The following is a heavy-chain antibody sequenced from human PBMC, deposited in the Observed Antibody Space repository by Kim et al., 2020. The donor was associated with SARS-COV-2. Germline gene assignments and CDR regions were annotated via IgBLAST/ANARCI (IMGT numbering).Heavy chain of an antibody. CDR3: AKDYPRRGVVVIMATGADV. J-gene: IGHJ6*02. Sequence: RFTNSRDNAKNTLYLQMNSLRAEDTAVYYCAKDYPRRGVVVIMATGADVWGQGTTVTVSS. D-gene: IGHD3-22*01. V-gene: IGHV3-23*01.